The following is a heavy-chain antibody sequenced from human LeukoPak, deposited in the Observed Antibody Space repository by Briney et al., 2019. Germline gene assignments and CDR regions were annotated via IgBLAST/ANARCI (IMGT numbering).Heavy chain of an antibody. CDR3: ARSLTTVTTPYYYYYMDV. CDR2: INTDGSST. Sequence: PGGSLRLSCAASGFTFSSYWMHWVRHAPGKGLVWVSRINTDGSSTSYAASVKGRFTISRDNAKNTLYLQMNSLRAEDTAVYYCARSLTTVTTPYYYYYMDVWGKGTTVTVSS. D-gene: IGHD4-17*01. CDR1: GFTFSSYW. V-gene: IGHV3-74*01. J-gene: IGHJ6*03.